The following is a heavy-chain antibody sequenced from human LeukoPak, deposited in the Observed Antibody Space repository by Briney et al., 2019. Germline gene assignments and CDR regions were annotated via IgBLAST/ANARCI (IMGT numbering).Heavy chain of an antibody. CDR3: ASEGLALAGNFYY. Sequence: PSETLSLTCAVSGGSISSGGYSWSWIRQPPGKGLEWIGYIYHSGSTYYNPSLKSRVTISVDRSKNQFSLKLSSVTAADTGVYYCASEGLALAGNFYYRGQGALVTVSS. V-gene: IGHV4-30-2*01. CDR2: IYHSGST. CDR1: GGSISSGGYS. J-gene: IGHJ4*02. D-gene: IGHD6-19*01.